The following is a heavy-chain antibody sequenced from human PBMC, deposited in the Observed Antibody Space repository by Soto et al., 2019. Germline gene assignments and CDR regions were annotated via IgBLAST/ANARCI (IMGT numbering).Heavy chain of an antibody. CDR1: GFSFSNYA. CDR3: ARGPDSIAVAGYSDY. J-gene: IGHJ4*02. CDR2: ISDDGSNK. V-gene: IGHV3-30*04. Sequence: QVQLVESGGGVVQPGRSLRLSCEASGFSFSNYAMHWVRQAPGKGLEWVAVISDDGSNKNYADPVKGRFTISRDNSKNTVHLQMKSLRGEDTAVYYCARGPDSIAVAGYSDYWGQGTLVTVSS. D-gene: IGHD6-19*01.